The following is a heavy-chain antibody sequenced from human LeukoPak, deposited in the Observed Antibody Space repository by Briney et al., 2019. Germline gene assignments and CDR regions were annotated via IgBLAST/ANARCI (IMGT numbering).Heavy chain of an antibody. D-gene: IGHD3-16*01. V-gene: IGHV3-74*01. CDR2: IASDGSST. Sequence: GGSLRLSCAASGFTFSSYWMNWVRQAPGKGLVWVSRIASDGSSTTYADSVKGRFSISRDNAKNTLYLQMNSLRVEDTAICFCAKDQGSGHGAYTWGTFDYWGLETLVTVSS. CDR1: GFTFSSYW. CDR3: AKDQGSGHGAYTWGTFDY. J-gene: IGHJ4*01.